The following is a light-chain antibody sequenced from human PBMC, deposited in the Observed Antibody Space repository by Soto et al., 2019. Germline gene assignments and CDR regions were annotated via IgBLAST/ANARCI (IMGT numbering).Light chain of an antibody. Sequence: QSALTQPPSASGSPGQSVTISCTGTGNDVGGYRYVSWYQQHPGKAPKLMIYEVSKRPSGVPDRFSGSKSGNTASLTVSGLQAEDEADYFCSSYAGSHVVFGGGTKLTVL. CDR1: GNDVGGYRY. J-gene: IGLJ2*01. CDR3: SSYAGSHVV. V-gene: IGLV2-8*01. CDR2: EVS.